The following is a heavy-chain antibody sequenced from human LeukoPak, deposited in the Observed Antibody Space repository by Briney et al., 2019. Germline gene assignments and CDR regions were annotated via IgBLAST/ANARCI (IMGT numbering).Heavy chain of an antibody. D-gene: IGHD6-13*01. J-gene: IGHJ4*02. V-gene: IGHV3-30*02. CDR3: ATTYSSSWYYFDY. CDR2: IWYDGSNK. CDR1: GFTFSSYG. Sequence: GGSLRLSCAASGFTFSSYGMHWVRQAPGKGLEWVAFIWYDGSNKYYADSVKGRFTISRDNSKNTLYLQMNSLRAEDTAVYYCATTYSSSWYYFDYWGQGTLVTVSS.